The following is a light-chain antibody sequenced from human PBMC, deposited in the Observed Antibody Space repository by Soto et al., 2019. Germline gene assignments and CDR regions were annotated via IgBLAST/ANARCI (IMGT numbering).Light chain of an antibody. Sequence: PSSVSASVGDRVTMTCRASQGVGGWLAWYQQKPGKVPKLLIYATSSLHSGVPSRFSGSGSGTDFTLSISSLQPEDFATYYCQQPPSPPLPFGPGTKVD. CDR2: ATS. V-gene: IGKV1-12*01. CDR1: QGVGGW. CDR3: QQPPSPPLP. J-gene: IGKJ3*01.